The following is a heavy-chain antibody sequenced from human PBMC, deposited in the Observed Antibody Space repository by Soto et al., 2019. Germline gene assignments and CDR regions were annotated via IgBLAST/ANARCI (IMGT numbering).Heavy chain of an antibody. CDR2: INHSGST. CDR1: GGSFSGYY. J-gene: IGHJ4*02. D-gene: IGHD1-26*01. CDR3: ARALYGSYYNNPTEYHFDY. V-gene: IGHV4-34*01. Sequence: SETLSLTCAVYGGSFSGYYWSWIRQPPGKGLEWIGEINHSGSTNYNPSLKSRVTISVDTSKNQFSLKLSSVTAADTAVYYCARALYGSYYNNPTEYHFDYWGQGTLVTVSS.